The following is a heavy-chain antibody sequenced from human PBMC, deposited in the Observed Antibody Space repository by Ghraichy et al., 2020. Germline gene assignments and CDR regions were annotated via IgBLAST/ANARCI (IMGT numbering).Heavy chain of an antibody. CDR3: ASGRLRFAFDI. J-gene: IGHJ3*02. CDR2: IYSGGST. D-gene: IGHD4-17*01. Sequence: GGSLRLSCAASGFTVSRNYMSWVRQAPGKGLEWVSVIYSGGSTYYADSVKGRFTISRDNSKNTLYLQMNSLRAEDTAVYYCASGRLRFAFDIWGQGTMVTVSS. V-gene: IGHV3-66*01. CDR1: GFTVSRNY.